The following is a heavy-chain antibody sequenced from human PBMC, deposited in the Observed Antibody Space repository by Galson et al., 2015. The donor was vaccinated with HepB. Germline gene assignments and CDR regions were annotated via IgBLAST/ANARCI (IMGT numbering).Heavy chain of an antibody. Sequence: SLRLSCAASGFTFSSYAMSWVRQAPGKGLEWVSAISGSGGSTYYADSVKGRFTISRDNSKNTLYLQMNSLRAEDTAVYYCAKDSIYDSSGYVGYYFDYWGQGTLVTVSS. D-gene: IGHD3-22*01. CDR3: AKDSIYDSSGYVGYYFDY. CDR2: ISGSGGST. CDR1: GFTFSSYA. J-gene: IGHJ4*02. V-gene: IGHV3-23*01.